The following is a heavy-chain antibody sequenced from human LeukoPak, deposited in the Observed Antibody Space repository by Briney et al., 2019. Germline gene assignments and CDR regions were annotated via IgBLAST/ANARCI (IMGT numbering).Heavy chain of an antibody. D-gene: IGHD6-13*01. CDR1: GFTFSSYA. J-gene: IGHJ4*02. CDR2: ISGSGGST. V-gene: IGHV3-23*01. Sequence: GGSLRLSCAASGFTFSSYAMSWVRQAPGKGLEWVSAISGSGGSTYYADSVKGRFTISRDNSKNTLYLQMSSLRAEDTAVYYCASSSSIIAAAIDYWGQGTLVTVSS. CDR3: ASSSSIIAAAIDY.